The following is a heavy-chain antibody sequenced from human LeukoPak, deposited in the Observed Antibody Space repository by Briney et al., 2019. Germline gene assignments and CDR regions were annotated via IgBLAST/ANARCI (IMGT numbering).Heavy chain of an antibody. V-gene: IGHV4-59*01. D-gene: IGHD3-3*01. CDR2: IYYSGST. J-gene: IGHJ4*02. CDR1: GGSISSYY. CDR3: ARGFGEYYFDY. Sequence: PSETLSLTCTVSGGSISSYYWSWIRQLPGKGLEWIGYIYYSGSTNYNPSLKSRVTISVDTSKNQFSLKLSSVTAADTAVYYCARGFGEYYFDYWGQGTLVTVSS.